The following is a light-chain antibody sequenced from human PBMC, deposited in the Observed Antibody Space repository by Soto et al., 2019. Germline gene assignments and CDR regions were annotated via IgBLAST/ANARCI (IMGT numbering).Light chain of an antibody. V-gene: IGLV2-11*01. CDR3: CSYAGSTTYV. J-gene: IGLJ1*01. CDR1: SSDVGTYNY. CDR2: DVS. Sequence: QSALTQPRSVSGSPGQSVTISCTGTSSDVGTYNYVSWYQQHPGKAPKVMIYDVSERPSGVPDRFSGSKSGNTASLTISLLQAEEAADYYCCSYAGSTTYVFGTGTKVTVL.